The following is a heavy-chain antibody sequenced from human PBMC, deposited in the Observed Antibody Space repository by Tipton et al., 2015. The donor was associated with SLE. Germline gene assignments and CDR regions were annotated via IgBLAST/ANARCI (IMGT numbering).Heavy chain of an antibody. J-gene: IGHJ4*02. V-gene: IGHV3-30*18. CDR3: AKDGAYINALYYFDL. CDR2: IWYDGSDE. CDR1: GFTFSDYG. D-gene: IGHD2-2*01. Sequence: RSLRLSCAASGFTFSDYGMHWVRQAPGKGLEWVAVIWYDGSDEYYADSVRGRFTISRDNSKNTVYLEMNSLRPEDTALYYCAKDGAYINALYYFDLWGQGTLITVSS.